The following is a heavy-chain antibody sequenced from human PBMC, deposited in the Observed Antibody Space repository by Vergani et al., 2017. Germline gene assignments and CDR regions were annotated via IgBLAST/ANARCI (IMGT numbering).Heavy chain of an antibody. J-gene: IGHJ6*03. Sequence: QVQLQESGPGLVKPSETLSLTCTVSGGSVSSGSYYWSWIRQPPGKGLEWIGYIYYSGSTNYNPSLKSRGTISVDTSKNQFSLKLSSVTAADTAVYYCAGDFYDFWRGYSPLNMDVWGKGTTVTVSS. V-gene: IGHV4-61*01. D-gene: IGHD3-3*01. CDR1: GGSVSSGSYY. CDR3: AGDFYDFWRGYSPLNMDV. CDR2: IYYSGST.